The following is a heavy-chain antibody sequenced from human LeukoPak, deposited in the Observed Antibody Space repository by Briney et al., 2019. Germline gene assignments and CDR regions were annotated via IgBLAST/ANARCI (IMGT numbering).Heavy chain of an antibody. V-gene: IGHV4-59*01. CDR3: ARDVLTDYGAEYFDY. J-gene: IGHJ4*02. D-gene: IGHD4-17*01. CDR2: IYYSGST. CDR1: GFTFSSYW. Sequence: GSLRLSCAASGFTFSSYWMSWVRQPPGKGLEWIGYIYYSGSTNYNPSLKSRVTISVDTSKNQFSLKLSSVTAADTAVYYCARDVLTDYGAEYFDYWGQGTMVTVSS.